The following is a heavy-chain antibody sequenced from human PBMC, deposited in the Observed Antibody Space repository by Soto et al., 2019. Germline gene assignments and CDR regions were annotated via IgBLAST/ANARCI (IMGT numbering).Heavy chain of an antibody. Sequence: LSLTCTVSGGSISSGGYYWTWIRQHPGKGLEWIGYNYYSGITYYNPSLKSRVTISLDTSKNQFSLKLSSVTAADTAVYYCARGSYCGGDCYPVTEFDPWGQGTLVTVSS. J-gene: IGHJ5*02. CDR3: ARGSYCGGDCYPVTEFDP. CDR1: GGSISSGGYY. D-gene: IGHD2-21*02. CDR2: NYYSGIT. V-gene: IGHV4-31*03.